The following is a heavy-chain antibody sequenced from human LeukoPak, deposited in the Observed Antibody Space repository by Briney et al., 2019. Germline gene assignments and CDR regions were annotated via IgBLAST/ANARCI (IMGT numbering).Heavy chain of an antibody. CDR1: GGSISSGDHY. Sequence: SETLSLTCTVSGGSISSGDHYWSWIRQPPGKGLEWIGYIYYSGSTYYNPSLKSRVTISVDTSKNQFSLKLSSVTAADTAVYYCARAGGSGSHDYWGQGTLVTVSS. V-gene: IGHV4-30-4*01. CDR3: ARAGGSGSHDY. J-gene: IGHJ4*02. D-gene: IGHD3-10*01. CDR2: IYYSGST.